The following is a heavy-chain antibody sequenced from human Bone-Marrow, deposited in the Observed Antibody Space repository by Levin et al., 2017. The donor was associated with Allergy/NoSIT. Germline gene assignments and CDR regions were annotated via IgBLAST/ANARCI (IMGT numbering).Heavy chain of an antibody. CDR2: IYGINMT. D-gene: IGHD3-10*01. Sequence: TGGSLRLSCAASGFNVISNYMTWVRQAPGKGLEWVSVIYGINMTSYSDSVKGRFTVSRDNSKNTVSLQMNSLRAEDTAVYYCARVKGSGNYQNYYYMDVWGKGTTVPVSS. J-gene: IGHJ6*03. V-gene: IGHV3-53*01. CDR1: GFNVISNY. CDR3: ARVKGSGNYQNYYYMDV.